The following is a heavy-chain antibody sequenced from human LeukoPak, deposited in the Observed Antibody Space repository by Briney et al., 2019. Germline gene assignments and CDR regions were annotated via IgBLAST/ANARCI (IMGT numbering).Heavy chain of an antibody. D-gene: IGHD6-13*01. CDR3: CTSPSFGSSWYQFNY. CDR2: ISGRDGRT. CDR1: GFTFSSYS. J-gene: IGHJ4*02. V-gene: IGHV3-23*01. Sequence: GGSLRLSCAASGFTFSSYSMSWVCQAPGKGLEWVSAISGRDGRTYYTDSVKGRFTISRDNSKNTLYLQMNSLRAEDTAVYYCCTSPSFGSSWYQFNYWGQGALVIVSS.